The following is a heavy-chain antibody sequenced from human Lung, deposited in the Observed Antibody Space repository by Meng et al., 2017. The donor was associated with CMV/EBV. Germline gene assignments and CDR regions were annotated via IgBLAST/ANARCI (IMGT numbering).Heavy chain of an antibody. J-gene: IGHJ6*01. CDR1: GYTFIGYN. Sequence: ASXXVSXKASGYTFIGYNIHWVRQAPGQGLEWMGWINPNTGATKFAERFQGRVTLTTDTSISTAYMELSRLKSDDTAVFFCARLFHTSLGTNYYYGMDVWXQGTTVT. CDR3: ARLFHTSLGTNYYYGMDV. CDR2: INPNTGAT. D-gene: IGHD3-3*01. V-gene: IGHV1-2*02.